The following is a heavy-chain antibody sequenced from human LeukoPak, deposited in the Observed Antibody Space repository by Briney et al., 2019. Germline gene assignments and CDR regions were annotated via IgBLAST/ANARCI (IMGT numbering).Heavy chain of an antibody. CDR3: ALAFSGYDRWFPEPPDQ. J-gene: IGHJ4*02. D-gene: IGHD5-12*01. Sequence: SVKVSCKASGSAFSGYTITWVRQAPGQGLEWAGGIITNLASTNYAQRFQGRVTISADDSTSTAYMQLRSLTSEDTAFYYCALAFSGYDRWFPEPPDQWGQGTLVTVSS. CDR1: GSAFSGYT. CDR2: IITNLAST. V-gene: IGHV1-69*13.